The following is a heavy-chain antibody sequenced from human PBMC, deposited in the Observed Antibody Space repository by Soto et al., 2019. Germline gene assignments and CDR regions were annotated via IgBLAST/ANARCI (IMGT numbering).Heavy chain of an antibody. V-gene: IGHV4-4*02. CDR2: MSHRGTT. Sequence: SETLSLTCAVSGDSISRSNWWSWVRQPPGKGLEWIGEMSHRGTTNYNPSLKSRVTISVDKSKNQFSLKLSSVTAADTAVYFCARLGYSNTWPDYWGQGTLVTVS. D-gene: IGHD6-13*01. J-gene: IGHJ4*02. CDR1: GDSISRSNW. CDR3: ARLGYSNTWPDY.